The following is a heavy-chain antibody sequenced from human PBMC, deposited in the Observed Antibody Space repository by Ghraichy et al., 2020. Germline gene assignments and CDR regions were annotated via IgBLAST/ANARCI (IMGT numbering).Heavy chain of an antibody. CDR2: ISYDGSNK. D-gene: IGHD5-18*01. Sequence: VAVISYDGSNKYYADSVKGRFTISRDNSKNTLYLQMNSLRAEDTAVYYCARDCDTAMVIGYYYYMDVW. V-gene: IGHV3-30-3*01. CDR3: ARDCDTAMVIGYYYYMDV. J-gene: IGHJ6*03.